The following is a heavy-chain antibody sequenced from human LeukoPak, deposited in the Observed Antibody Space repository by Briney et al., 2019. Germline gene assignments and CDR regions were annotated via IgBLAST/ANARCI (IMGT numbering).Heavy chain of an antibody. CDR2: IYYSGST. CDR3: ARAYSGSYYLPFDY. V-gene: IGHV4-59*08. CDR1: GGSISSYY. Sequence: SETLSLTCTVSGGSISSYYWIWIRQPPGKGLEWIGYIYYSGSTNYNTSLKSRVTISVDTSKNQFSLKLSSVTAADTAVYYCARAYSGSYYLPFDYWGQGTLVTVSS. D-gene: IGHD1-26*01. J-gene: IGHJ4*02.